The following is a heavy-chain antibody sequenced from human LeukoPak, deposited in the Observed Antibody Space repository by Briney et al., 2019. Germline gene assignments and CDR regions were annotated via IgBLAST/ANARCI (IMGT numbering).Heavy chain of an antibody. V-gene: IGHV4-4*07. CDR3: ARAESSKDAFDI. CDR1: GDSISNYY. D-gene: IGHD2-2*01. J-gene: IGHJ3*02. Sequence: PSETLSLTCTVSGDSISNYYWSWIRQPAGKGLEWIGRLYTSESTTYNPSLRSRVTMSLDTSKNQLSLKLSSVTAADTAVYYCARAESSKDAFDIWGQGTMVTVSS. CDR2: LYTSEST.